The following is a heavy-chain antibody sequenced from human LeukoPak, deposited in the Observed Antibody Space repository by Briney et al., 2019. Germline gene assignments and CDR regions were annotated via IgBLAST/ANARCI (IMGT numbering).Heavy chain of an antibody. CDR2: ISYDGSNR. J-gene: IGHJ4*02. D-gene: IGHD3-22*01. Sequence: GGSLRLSCAASGFTFSSYAMHWVRQAPGKGLEWVAVISYDGSNRYYADSVKGRFTISRDNSKNTLYLQMNSLRAENTAVYYCARDYYDSSGYPKNDYWGQGTPVTVSS. CDR3: ARDYYDSSGYPKNDY. V-gene: IGHV3-30-3*01. CDR1: GFTFSSYA.